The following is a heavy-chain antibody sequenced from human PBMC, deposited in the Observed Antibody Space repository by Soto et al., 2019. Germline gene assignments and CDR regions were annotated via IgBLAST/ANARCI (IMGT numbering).Heavy chain of an antibody. J-gene: IGHJ5*02. D-gene: IGHD2-15*01. CDR1: GGSISSSSYY. CDR3: ARLPKLWWFDP. V-gene: IGHV4-39*01. Sequence: SETLSLTCTVSGGSISSSSYYWGWIRQPPGKGLEWIGSIYYSGSTYYNPSLKSRVTISVDTSKNQFSLKLSSVTAADTAVYYCARLPKLWWFDPWGQGTLVTVSS. CDR2: IYYSGST.